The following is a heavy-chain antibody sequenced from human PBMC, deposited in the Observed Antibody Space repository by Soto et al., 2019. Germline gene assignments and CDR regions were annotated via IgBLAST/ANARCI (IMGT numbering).Heavy chain of an antibody. V-gene: IGHV1-69*13. J-gene: IGHJ5*02. CDR1: GGTFSSYA. Sequence: GASVKVSCKASGGTFSSYAISWVRQAPGQGLEWMGGIIPIFGTANYAQKFQGRVAITADESTSTAYMELSSLRSEDTAVYYCAREVTGTTYRENWFDPWGQGTLVTVSS. CDR3: AREVTGTTYRENWFDP. D-gene: IGHD1-7*01. CDR2: IIPIFGTA.